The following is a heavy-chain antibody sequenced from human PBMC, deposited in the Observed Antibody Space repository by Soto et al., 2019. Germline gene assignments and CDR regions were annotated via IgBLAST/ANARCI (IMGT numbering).Heavy chain of an antibody. CDR2: ISTSSSTM. CDR3: ARDLWGVGVPGP. Sequence: EVPLVESGGGLVQPGGSLRLSCAASGFTFSSYSMNWVRQAPGKGLEWVSYISTSSSTMYYADSVKGRFTISRDNAKNSLYLQMNSLRAEDTAVYYCARDLWGVGVPGPWGQGTLVTVSS. V-gene: IGHV3-48*01. CDR1: GFTFSSYS. D-gene: IGHD3-16*01. J-gene: IGHJ5*02.